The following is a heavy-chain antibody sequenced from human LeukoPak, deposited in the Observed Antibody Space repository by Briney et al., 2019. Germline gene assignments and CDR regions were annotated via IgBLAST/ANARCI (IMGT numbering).Heavy chain of an antibody. D-gene: IGHD5-24*01. V-gene: IGHV3-23*01. CDR3: AKGGAATMRDGYNYYYYYMEV. J-gene: IGHJ6*03. CDR1: GITFSNHA. CDR2: ISGSGGHT. Sequence: GGSLRLSCAASGITFSNHAMSWVRQAPGKGLEWVSLISGSGGHTYYGDSVKGRFTISRDNSTNRLYLQMNSLRPEDTAAYYCAKGGAATMRDGYNYYYYYMEVWGRGTTVTVSS.